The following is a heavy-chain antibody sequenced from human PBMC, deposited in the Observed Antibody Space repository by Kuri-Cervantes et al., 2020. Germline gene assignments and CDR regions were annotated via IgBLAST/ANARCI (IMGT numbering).Heavy chain of an antibody. D-gene: IGHD3-9*01. Sequence: GSLRLSCTVSGGSISSYYWSWIRQPAGKGLEWIGRIYTSGSTNYNPSLKSRVTMSVDTSKNQFSLKLSSVTAADTAVYYCARLLRYFDWLSQNRALDIWGQGTMVTVSS. CDR3: ARLLRYFDWLSQNRALDI. V-gene: IGHV4-4*07. CDR1: GGSISSYY. CDR2: IYTSGST. J-gene: IGHJ3*02.